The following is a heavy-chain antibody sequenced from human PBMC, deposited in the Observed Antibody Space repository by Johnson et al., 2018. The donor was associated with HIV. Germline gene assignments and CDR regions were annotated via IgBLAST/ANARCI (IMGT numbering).Heavy chain of an antibody. J-gene: IGHJ3*02. V-gene: IGHV3-30*02. CDR3: AKGASGSSGGAFDI. Sequence: QLMESGGGVVQPGRSLRLSCAASGFIFSNYAMHWVRQAPGKGLEWVAFIRYDGSNKYYADSVKGRFTISRDNSKNTLYLQMNSLRAEDTAVYYCAKGASGSSGGAFDIWGQGTMVTVSS. D-gene: IGHD1-26*01. CDR2: IRYDGSNK. CDR1: GFIFSNYA.